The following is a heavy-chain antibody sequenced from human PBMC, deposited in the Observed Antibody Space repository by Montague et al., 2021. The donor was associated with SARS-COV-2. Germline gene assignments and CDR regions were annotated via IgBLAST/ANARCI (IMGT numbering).Heavy chain of an antibody. J-gene: IGHJ4*02. V-gene: IGHV3-23*01. CDR3: ARSLVVVRSYYFDF. CDR2: IGGSGDST. Sequence: SLRLSCAASGFTFSSYAMSLVRQAPGKGLEWVSAIGGSGDSTYYSDSXKGRFSISRDDSKNTLSLQMNSLRAEDTAVYYCARSLVVVRSYYFDFWGQGTLVTVSS. D-gene: IGHD2-15*01. CDR1: GFTFSSYA.